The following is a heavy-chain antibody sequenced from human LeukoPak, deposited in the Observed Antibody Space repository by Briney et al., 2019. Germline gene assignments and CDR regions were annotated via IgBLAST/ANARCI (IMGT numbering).Heavy chain of an antibody. CDR1: GGSMSSNY. D-gene: IGHD1-1*01. J-gene: IGHJ4*02. Sequence: PSETLSLTCNVSGGSMSSNYWSWIRQSPGKGLEWIGYIYYSGSTDYNPSLKSRVTISVDRSKNQFSLRLGSVTAADTAVYYCARGYNRQSKPFDYWGQRAMVTVSS. CDR3: ARGYNRQSKPFDY. V-gene: IGHV4-59*01. CDR2: IYYSGST.